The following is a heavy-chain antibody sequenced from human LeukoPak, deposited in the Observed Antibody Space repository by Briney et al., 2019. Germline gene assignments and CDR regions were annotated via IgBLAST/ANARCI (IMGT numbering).Heavy chain of an antibody. V-gene: IGHV1-2*02. D-gene: IGHD3-10*01. CDR1: GYTFTGYY. CDR3: ARDHEPMGAYYYYMDV. CDR2: INPNSGGT. Sequence: ASVKVSCKASGYTFTGYYMHWVRQAPGQGLEWMGWINPNSGGTNYAQKFQGRVTMTRDTSISTAHMELSRLRSDDTAVYYCARDHEPMGAYYYYMDVWGKGTTVTISS. J-gene: IGHJ6*03.